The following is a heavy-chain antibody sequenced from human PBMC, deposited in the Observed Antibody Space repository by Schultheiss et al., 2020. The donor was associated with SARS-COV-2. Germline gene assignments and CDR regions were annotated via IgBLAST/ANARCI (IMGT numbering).Heavy chain of an antibody. J-gene: IGHJ4*02. V-gene: IGHV4-61*01. CDR2: IYYSGRT. CDR1: GGSVSSGSYY. CDR3: ARHWVSYRGDYFATNFDY. D-gene: IGHD1-26*01. Sequence: SETLSLTCTVSGGSVSSGSYYWSWIRQPPGKGLEWIGNIYYSGRTTYNPSLKSRVTISVDTSKRQFSLRLSSVTAADTAVYYCARHWVSYRGDYFATNFDYWGQGTLVTVSS.